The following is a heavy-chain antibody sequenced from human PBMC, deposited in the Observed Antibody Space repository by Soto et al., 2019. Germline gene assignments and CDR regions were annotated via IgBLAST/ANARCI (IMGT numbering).Heavy chain of an antibody. CDR2: IVPMYDSV. J-gene: IGHJ4*02. CDR1: GGTHNIYP. Sequence: SSLKGDCKGAGGTHNIYPVNRVRKATGRRLEWVGQIVPMYDSVNYAENFQGRVTITADKSTKTSFMELTSLKSEDTALYFCATWRHYSGSYCFDYWGQGTLVTVSS. V-gene: IGHV1-69*06. CDR3: ATWRHYSGSYCFDY. D-gene: IGHD1-26*01.